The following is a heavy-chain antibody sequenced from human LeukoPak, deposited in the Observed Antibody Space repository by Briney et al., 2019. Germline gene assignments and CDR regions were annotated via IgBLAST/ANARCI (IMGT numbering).Heavy chain of an antibody. CDR1: GGSISSYY. CDR2: IYTSGST. CDR3: AKSNGYGLVDI. V-gene: IGHV4-4*07. Sequence: SETLSLTCTVSGGSISSYYWSWIRQPAGKGLEWIGRIYTSGSTYYSPSLKSRVTISLDTSRNQFSLKLTSVTAADTAVYYCAKSNGYGLVDIWGQGTMVTVSS. J-gene: IGHJ3*02. D-gene: IGHD3-10*01.